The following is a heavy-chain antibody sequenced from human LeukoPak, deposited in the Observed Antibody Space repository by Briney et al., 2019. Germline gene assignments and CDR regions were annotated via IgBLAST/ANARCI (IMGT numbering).Heavy chain of an antibody. CDR2: IYYSGST. Sequence: PGGSLRLSCAASGFTFDDYGMSWIRQPPGKGLEWIGYIYYSGSTNYNPSLKSRVTISVDTSKNQFSLKLSSVTAADTAVYYCARGSRANYYDSSGYYYFDYWGQGTLVTVSS. CDR3: ARGSRANYYDSSGYYYFDY. J-gene: IGHJ4*02. V-gene: IGHV4-59*12. D-gene: IGHD3-22*01. CDR1: GFTFDDYG.